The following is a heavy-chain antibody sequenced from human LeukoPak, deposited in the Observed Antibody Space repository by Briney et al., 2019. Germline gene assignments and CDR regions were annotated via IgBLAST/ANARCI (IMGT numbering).Heavy chain of an antibody. D-gene: IGHD6-19*01. CDR1: GGSFSGYY. V-gene: IGHV4-34*01. CDR2: INQSGST. Sequence: SETLSLTCAVYGGSFSGYYWSWIRQPPGKGLEWIGEINQSGSTKYNPSFESRVTISVDTSKNQFSLKLSSVTAADTAVYYCARDLYSSGWYGEKYYYYMDVWGKGTTVTVSS. J-gene: IGHJ6*03. CDR3: ARDLYSSGWYGEKYYYYMDV.